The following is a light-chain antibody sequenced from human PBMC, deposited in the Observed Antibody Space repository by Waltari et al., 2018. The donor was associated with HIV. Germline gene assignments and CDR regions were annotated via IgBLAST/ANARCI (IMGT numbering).Light chain of an antibody. CDR3: GTWDSSLSAYVV. J-gene: IGLJ2*01. V-gene: IGLV1-51*01. Sequence: QSVLPQPPSVSAAPGQTVTISCSGRSSHIGSNYVSWYQQLPGTAPKLLIYDNNKRPSGIPDRFSGSKSGTSATLGITGLQTGDEADYYCGTWDSSLSAYVVFGGGTKLTVL. CDR2: DNN. CDR1: SSHIGSNY.